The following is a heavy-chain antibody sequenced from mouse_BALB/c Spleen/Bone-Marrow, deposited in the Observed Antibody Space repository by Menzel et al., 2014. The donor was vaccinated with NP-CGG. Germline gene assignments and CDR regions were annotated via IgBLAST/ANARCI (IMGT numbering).Heavy chain of an antibody. Sequence: EVMLVESGAELVKPGASVKLSCTASGFNIKDTYMHWVKQRPEQGLEWIGRIDPANGNTKYDPKFQGKATITADTSSNTASLQLSSLTSEDTAVYYCASYYYGSSTFAYWGQGTLVTVSA. CDR1: GFNIKDTY. CDR2: IDPANGNT. CDR3: ASYYYGSSTFAY. J-gene: IGHJ3*01. D-gene: IGHD1-1*01. V-gene: IGHV14-3*02.